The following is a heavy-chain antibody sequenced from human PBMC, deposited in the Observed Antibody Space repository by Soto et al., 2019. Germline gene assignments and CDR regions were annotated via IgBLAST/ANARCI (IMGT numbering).Heavy chain of an antibody. CDR3: TREEYNWNWFDP. D-gene: IGHD1-1*01. V-gene: IGHV5-10-1*01. CDR2: IDPSGSYT. J-gene: IGHJ5*01. Sequence: PXESLKSSCKGSGYNFASHWISRVRQMPGKGLEWMGRIDPSGSYTNYSPSFQGHVTISADAAINSAYLQWSSLKASDTAMYFCTREEYNWNWFDPWGQGTLVTVS. CDR1: GYNFASHW.